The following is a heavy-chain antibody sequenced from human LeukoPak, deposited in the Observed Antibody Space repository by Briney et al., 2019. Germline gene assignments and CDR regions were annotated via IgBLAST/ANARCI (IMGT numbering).Heavy chain of an antibody. CDR1: GGSISSGGYS. Sequence: SSETLSLTCAVSGGSISSGGYSWSWIRQPPGKGLEWIGYIYYSGSTYYNPSLKSRVTISVDTSKNQFSLKLSSVTAADTAVYYCAREYCTNGVCYVDYWGQGTLVTVSS. CDR2: IYYSGST. J-gene: IGHJ4*02. CDR3: AREYCTNGVCYVDY. V-gene: IGHV4-31*11. D-gene: IGHD2-8*01.